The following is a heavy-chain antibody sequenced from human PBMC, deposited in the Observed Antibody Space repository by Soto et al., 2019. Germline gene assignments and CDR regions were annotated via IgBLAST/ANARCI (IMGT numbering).Heavy chain of an antibody. V-gene: IGHV3-30*03. CDR3: ASGVGDTPGGY. J-gene: IGHJ4*02. CDR1: GFTFSSYG. Sequence: QVQLVESGGGVVQPGRSLRLSCAASGFTFSSYGMHWVRQAPGKGLEWVAVISYDGTNSYYADSVKGRFTISRDNSKNTLYLQRNSLRAEDTAVYYCASGVGDTPGGYWGQGTLVTVSS. D-gene: IGHD1-26*01. CDR2: ISYDGTNS.